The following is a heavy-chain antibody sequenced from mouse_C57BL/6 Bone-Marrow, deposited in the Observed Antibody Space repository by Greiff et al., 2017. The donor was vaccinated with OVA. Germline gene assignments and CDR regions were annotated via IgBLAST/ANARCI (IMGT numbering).Heavy chain of an antibody. CDR3: ARAEGYYGSSSSFAY. D-gene: IGHD1-1*01. CDR1: GYTFTSYW. V-gene: IGHV1-64*01. CDR2: IHPNSGST. J-gene: IGHJ3*01. Sequence: VQLQQPGAELVKPGASVKLSCKASGYTFTSYWMHWVKQRPGQGLEWIGMIHPNSGSTNYNEKFKSKATLTVDKSSSTAYMQLSSLTSEDSAVYYCARAEGYYGSSSSFAYWGQGTLVTVSA.